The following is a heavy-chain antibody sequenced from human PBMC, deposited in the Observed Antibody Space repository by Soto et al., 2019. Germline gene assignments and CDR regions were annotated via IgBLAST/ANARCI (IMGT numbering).Heavy chain of an antibody. CDR1: GGTFSRYT. V-gene: IGHV1-69*02. Sequence: QVQLVQSGAEVKKPGSSVKVSCKASGGTFSRYTFTWVRQAPGQGLEWMGRIIPILDIPNYAQNFQGRVTISADKSTSNAYMELSSPTSGDPAVYYCASHSTGGLVLGPSPPGGDNYGWDVWGQGTTVTVSS. CDR2: IIPILDIP. J-gene: IGHJ6*02. D-gene: IGHD2-15*01. CDR3: ASHSTGGLVLGPSPPGGDNYGWDV.